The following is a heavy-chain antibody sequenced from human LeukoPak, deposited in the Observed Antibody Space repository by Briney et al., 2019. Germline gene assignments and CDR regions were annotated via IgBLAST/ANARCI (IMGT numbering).Heavy chain of an antibody. CDR3: ARIPLGYSGAYYFDY. Sequence: TSETLSLTCTVSRGSISGSIRSYYWSWLRQPPGKGLEWIGYISSSGSVNDNPSLRSRVTISVDTSKNQFFLNLSSVSAADTAVYYCARIPLGYSGAYYFDYWGQGTLVTVSP. V-gene: IGHV4-4*09. D-gene: IGHD5-12*01. CDR1: RGSISGSIRSYY. J-gene: IGHJ4*02. CDR2: ISSSGSV.